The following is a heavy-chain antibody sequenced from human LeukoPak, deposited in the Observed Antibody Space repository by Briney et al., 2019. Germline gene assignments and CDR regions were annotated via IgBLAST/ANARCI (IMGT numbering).Heavy chain of an antibody. CDR1: GFTFSSYW. CDR3: AKDRGFSYASGSSELDY. Sequence: GGSLRLSCAASGFTFSSYWMHWVRQAPGKGLVWVSRINSDGSSTSYADSVKGRFTISRDNSRNTVYLQVNGLRDEDTAIYYCAKDRGFSYASGSSELDYWGQGTPVTVSS. J-gene: IGHJ4*02. V-gene: IGHV3-74*01. CDR2: INSDGSST. D-gene: IGHD3-10*01.